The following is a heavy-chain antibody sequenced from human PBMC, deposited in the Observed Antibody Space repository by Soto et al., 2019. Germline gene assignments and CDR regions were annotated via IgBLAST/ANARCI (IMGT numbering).Heavy chain of an antibody. CDR1: GFTFSMDW. D-gene: IGHD2-8*01. CDR3: ARGRSCSNGGCYSAGLGLGH. Sequence: GGSLRLSCAASGFTFSMDWMHWVRQAPGKGPVWVSRLNSDGSSTSYADSVKGRFTISRDNAKNTLYLQMNSLRAEDTAVYYCARGRSCSNGGCYSAGLGLGHWGQGTLVTVSS. CDR2: LNSDGSST. V-gene: IGHV3-74*01. J-gene: IGHJ1*01.